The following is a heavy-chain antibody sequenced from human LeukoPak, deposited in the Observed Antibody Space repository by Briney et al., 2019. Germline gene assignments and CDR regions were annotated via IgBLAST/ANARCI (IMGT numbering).Heavy chain of an antibody. CDR3: ARHDYGGNSGVY. V-gene: IGHV3-48*02. D-gene: IGHD4-23*01. CDR1: GFTFSSYR. Sequence: GGSLRHSCVASGFTFSSYRMKWVRQAPGKGLEWVSYIGTSSSTIYYADSVKGRFTISRDNAKNSLYLQMNSLRDEDTAVYYCARHDYGGNSGVYWRRGTLVTVSS. CDR2: IGTSSSTI. J-gene: IGHJ4*02.